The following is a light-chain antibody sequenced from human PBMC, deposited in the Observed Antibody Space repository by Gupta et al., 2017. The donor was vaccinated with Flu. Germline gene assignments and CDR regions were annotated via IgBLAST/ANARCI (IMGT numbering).Light chain of an antibody. J-gene: IGKJ2*02. CDR2: EVS. V-gene: IGKV2-30*01. CDR1: QSLVYKNGITY. Sequence: DVVMSQSPLSLSVTLGQAASISCRSSQSLVYKNGITYLTWFQQRPGQSPRRLIYEVSKRDSGVPARFSGSGSVTDFTLKSSRVEAEHVGAYSCLRGTHPWTFGQGTKMEI. CDR3: LRGTHPWT.